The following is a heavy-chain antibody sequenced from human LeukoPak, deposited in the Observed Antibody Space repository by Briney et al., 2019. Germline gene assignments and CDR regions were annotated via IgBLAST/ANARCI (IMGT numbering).Heavy chain of an antibody. CDR2: IYYSGST. CDR1: GGSISSGDYY. D-gene: IGHD3-16*02. V-gene: IGHV4-30-4*01. J-gene: IGHJ4*02. Sequence: SQTLSLTGTVSGGSISSGDYYWSWIRQPPGKGLEWIGYIYYSGSTYYNPSLKSRVTISVDTSKNQFSLKLSSVTAADTAVYYCARTFLRLGELSPEMDFDYWGQGTLVTVSS. CDR3: ARTFLRLGELSPEMDFDY.